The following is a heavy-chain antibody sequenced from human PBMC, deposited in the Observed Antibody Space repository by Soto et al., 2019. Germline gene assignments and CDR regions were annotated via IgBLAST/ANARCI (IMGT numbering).Heavy chain of an antibody. CDR2: IYYSGST. V-gene: IGHV4-31*03. D-gene: IGHD4-17*01. J-gene: IGHJ3*02. Sequence: QVQLQESGPGLVKPSQTLSLTCTVSGGSISSGGYYWSWIRQHPGKGLEWIGYIYYSGSTYYNPSLKSRVTISVDTSKSQFSLKLSSVTAADTAVYYCARDEGTDYGDPNDAFAIWGQGTMVTVSS. CDR1: GGSISSGGYY. CDR3: ARDEGTDYGDPNDAFAI.